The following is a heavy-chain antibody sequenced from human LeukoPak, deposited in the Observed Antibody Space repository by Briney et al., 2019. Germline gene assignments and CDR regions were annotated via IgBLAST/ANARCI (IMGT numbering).Heavy chain of an antibody. Sequence: PGGSLRLSCAASGFTFNSYGMHWVRQAPGKGLEWVAVIWYDGSNKYYADSVKGRFTISRDNSKNTLYLQMNSLRAEDTAVYYCARDYYYYYYMDVWGKGTTVTVSS. CDR3: ARDYYYYYYMDV. CDR1: GFTFNSYG. V-gene: IGHV3-33*01. J-gene: IGHJ6*03. CDR2: IWYDGSNK.